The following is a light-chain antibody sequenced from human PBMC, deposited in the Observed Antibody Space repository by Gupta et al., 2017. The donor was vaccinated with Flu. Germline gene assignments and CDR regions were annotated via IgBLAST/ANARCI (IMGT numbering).Light chain of an antibody. V-gene: IGLV1-44*01. CDR1: KSNIGSNP. Sequence: QSVLTQPPSVSGNPGQRVTISCSGSKSNIGSNPVNWYQQFPGTAPKLLIYSNSERPSGVPDRFSASKSGTSASLAISGLQSEDEADYYCAAWDDSLNGNVFGGGTKLT. CDR3: AAWDDSLNGNV. J-gene: IGLJ3*02. CDR2: SNS.